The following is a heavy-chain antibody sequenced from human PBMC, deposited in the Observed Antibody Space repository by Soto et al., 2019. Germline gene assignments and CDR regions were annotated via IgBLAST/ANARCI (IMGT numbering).Heavy chain of an antibody. CDR2: IYYSGST. V-gene: IGHV4-39*01. CDR1: GGSISSSSYY. D-gene: IGHD3-22*01. CDR3: ARQRPYYDSSGCNFDY. J-gene: IGHJ4*02. Sequence: SETLSLTCTVSGGSISSSSYYWGWIRQPPGKGLEWIGSIYYSGSTYYNPSLKSRVTISVDTSKNQFSLKLSSVTAADTAVYYCARQRPYYDSSGCNFDYWGQGTLVTVSS.